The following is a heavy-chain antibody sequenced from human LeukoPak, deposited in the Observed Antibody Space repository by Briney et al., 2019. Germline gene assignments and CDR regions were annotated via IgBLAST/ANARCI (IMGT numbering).Heavy chain of an antibody. Sequence: KPSETLSLTCAVYGGSFSGYYWSWIRQPPGKGLEWIGEINHSGSTNYNPSLKSRVTISVDTSKNQFSLKLSSVTAADTAVYYCARGLRTPFDYWGQGTLVTVSS. CDR2: INHSGST. CDR1: GGSFSGYY. V-gene: IGHV4-34*01. J-gene: IGHJ4*02. D-gene: IGHD1-1*01. CDR3: ARGLRTPFDY.